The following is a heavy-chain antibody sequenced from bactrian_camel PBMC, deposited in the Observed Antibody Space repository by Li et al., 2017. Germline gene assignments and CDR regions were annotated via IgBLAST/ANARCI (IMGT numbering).Heavy chain of an antibody. CDR2: IDFDGKI. Sequence: HVQLVESGGGSVQVGDSLRLSCVISGYISSDNCIGWLRQVPGKEREEVATIDFDGKIRYSPSVKGRFTIAQDKAKATLYLQMNSLKPDDTGMYYCAADCIWAVPGGETSTEYLGQGTQVTVS. CDR1: GYISSDNC. J-gene: IGHJ4*01. D-gene: IGHD8*01. V-gene: IGHV3S53*01. CDR3: AADCIWAVPGGETSTEY.